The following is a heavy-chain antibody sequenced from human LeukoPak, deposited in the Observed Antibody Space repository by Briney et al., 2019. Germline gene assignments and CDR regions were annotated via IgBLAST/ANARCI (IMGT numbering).Heavy chain of an antibody. CDR3: TRDCSGGSCYPDY. D-gene: IGHD2-15*01. Sequence: GGSLRLSCTASGFTFGDYAMSWVRQAPGKGLEWVGFIRSKAYGGTTEYAASVKGRFTISRDDSKSIAYLQMNSLKTEDTAVYYCTRDCSGGSCYPDYWGQGTLVTVSS. J-gene: IGHJ4*02. CDR1: GFTFGDYA. V-gene: IGHV3-49*04. CDR2: IRSKAYGGTT.